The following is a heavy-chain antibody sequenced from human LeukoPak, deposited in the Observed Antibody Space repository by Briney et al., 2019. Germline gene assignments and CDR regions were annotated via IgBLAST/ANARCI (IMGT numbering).Heavy chain of an antibody. V-gene: IGHV3-33*06. CDR2: IWYGESNK. Sequence: GGSLRLSCAASGFTFSNYGMNWVRQAPGKGLEWVAVIWYGESNKYYADSVKGRFTISRDNSNNTLSLQMTSLRAGDTAVYYCAKDHDALVPAAQFDYWGQGTLVTVSS. J-gene: IGHJ4*02. CDR1: GFTFSNYG. D-gene: IGHD2-2*01. CDR3: AKDHDALVPAAQFDY.